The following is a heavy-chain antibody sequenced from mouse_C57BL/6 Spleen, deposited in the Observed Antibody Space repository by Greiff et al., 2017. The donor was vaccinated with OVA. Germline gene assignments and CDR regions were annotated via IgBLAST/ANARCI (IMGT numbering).Heavy chain of an antibody. V-gene: IGHV10-1*01. J-gene: IGHJ3*01. CDR2: IRSKSNNYAT. CDR3: VRAYYGSSLAY. Sequence: EVQVVESGGGLVQPKGSLKLSCAASGFSFNTYAMNWVRQAPGKGLEWVARIRSKSNNYATYYADSVKDRFTISRDDSESMLYLQMNNLKTEDTAMYYCVRAYYGSSLAYWGQGTLVTVSA. CDR1: GFSFNTYA. D-gene: IGHD1-1*01.